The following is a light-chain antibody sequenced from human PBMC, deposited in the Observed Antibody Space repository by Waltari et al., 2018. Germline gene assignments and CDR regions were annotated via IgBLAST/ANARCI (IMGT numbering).Light chain of an antibody. CDR1: QSLLYSSNNKNY. V-gene: IGKV4-1*01. CDR3: QQYYGTPPT. CDR2: WES. J-gene: IGKJ1*01. Sequence: DIVMTQSPDFLTVSLGERATINCKSSQSLLYSSNNKNYLAWYQQKLGQPPNLLIYWESTRKSGVPDRFSGSGSGTDFTLTISSLQAEDVAVYYCQQYYGTPPTFGQGTKVDI.